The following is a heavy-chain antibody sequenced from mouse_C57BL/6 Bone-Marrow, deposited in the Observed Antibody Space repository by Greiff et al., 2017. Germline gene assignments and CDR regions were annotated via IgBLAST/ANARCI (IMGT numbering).Heavy chain of an antibody. CDR3: TQGTTVVPYYFDY. CDR2: IDPENGDT. V-gene: IGHV14-4*01. Sequence: VQLQQSGAELVRPGASVKLSCTASGFNIKDDYMHWVKQRPEQGLEWIGWIDPENGDTEYASKFQGKATITADTSSNTAYLQLSSLTSDDTAVYYCTQGTTVVPYYFDYWGQGTTLTVSS. J-gene: IGHJ2*01. CDR1: GFNIKDDY. D-gene: IGHD1-1*01.